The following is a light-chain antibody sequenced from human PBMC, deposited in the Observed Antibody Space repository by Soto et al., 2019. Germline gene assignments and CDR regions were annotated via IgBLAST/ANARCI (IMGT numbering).Light chain of an antibody. CDR3: QQRSNWPT. Sequence: EIVLTQSPGTLSLSPGERATLSCRASQSVSNNYLAWYQQKPGQAPRLLIYGAFSRATGIPDRFSGGGSGTDFTLTISSLEPEDFAVYYCQQRSNWPTFGQGTRLEIK. CDR2: GAF. V-gene: IGKV3D-20*02. J-gene: IGKJ5*01. CDR1: QSVSNNY.